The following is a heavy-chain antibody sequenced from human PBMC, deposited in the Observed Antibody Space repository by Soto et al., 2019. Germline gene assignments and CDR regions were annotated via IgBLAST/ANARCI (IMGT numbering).Heavy chain of an antibody. V-gene: IGHV1-18*01. J-gene: IGHJ5*02. Sequence: QLVQSGAEVKKPGASVKVSCKASGYTFNDYAITWVRQAPGQGLEWVGWISASIGHTNYAQSFQGRVTTTTDRSTTTAYMELRSLRSDDTAVYYCARGSYCSGGTCTNWFDAWGQGTLVTVSS. D-gene: IGHD2-15*01. CDR3: ARGSYCSGGTCTNWFDA. CDR2: ISASIGHT. CDR1: GYTFNDYA.